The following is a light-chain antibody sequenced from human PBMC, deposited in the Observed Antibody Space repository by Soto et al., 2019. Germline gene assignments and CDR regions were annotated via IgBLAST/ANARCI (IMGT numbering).Light chain of an antibody. CDR3: QQIYSAPLT. Sequence: DIQMTQSPSSLSASVGDRVTITCRASQSITTYLNWYRQKPGKAPKLLIYAASSLQSGVPSRFSGSGSETEFTLSISSLQPEDFATYFCQQIYSAPLTFGGGTTGDIK. CDR2: AAS. V-gene: IGKV1-39*01. CDR1: QSITTY. J-gene: IGKJ4*01.